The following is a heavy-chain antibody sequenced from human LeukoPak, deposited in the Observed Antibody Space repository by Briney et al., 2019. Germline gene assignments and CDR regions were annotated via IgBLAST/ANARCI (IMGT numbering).Heavy chain of an antibody. D-gene: IGHD3-10*01. CDR2: ISSSSSTI. CDR1: GFTFSSYG. J-gene: IGHJ4*02. Sequence: GGSLRLSCAASGFTFSSYGMHWVRQAPGKGLEWVSYISSSSSTIYYADSVKGRFTISRDNAKNSLYLQMNSLRAEDTAVYYCARMAGGWYWGQGTLVTVSS. CDR3: ARMAGGWY. V-gene: IGHV3-48*01.